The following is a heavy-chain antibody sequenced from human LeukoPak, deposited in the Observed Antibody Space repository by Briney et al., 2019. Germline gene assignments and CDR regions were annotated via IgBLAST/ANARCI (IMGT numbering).Heavy chain of an antibody. CDR1: GYRFTNYR. CDR3: ARSLAAAGRDFDY. D-gene: IGHD6-13*01. J-gene: IGHJ4*02. V-gene: IGHV5-51*01. CDR2: IYPGDSDT. Sequence: GESLKISCKGSGYRFTNYRIAWVRQMPGKGLEWMGIIYPGDSDTRYSPSFQGQVTISADKSISTAYLQWSSLKASDTAMYYCARSLAAAGRDFDYWGQGTLVTVSS.